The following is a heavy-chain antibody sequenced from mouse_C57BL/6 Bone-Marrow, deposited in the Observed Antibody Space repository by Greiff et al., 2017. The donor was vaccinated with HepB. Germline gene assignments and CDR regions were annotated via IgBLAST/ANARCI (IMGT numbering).Heavy chain of an antibody. CDR2: IWSGGST. D-gene: IGHD1-1*01. Sequence: VQLVESGPGLVQPSQSLSITCTVSGFSLTSYGVHWVRQSPGKGLEWLGVIWSGGSTDYNAAFISRLSISKDNSKSQVFFKMNSLQADDTAIYYCARSGDYGSSYWYFDVWGTGTTVTVSS. CDR3: ARSGDYGSSYWYFDV. CDR1: GFSLTSYG. V-gene: IGHV2-2*01. J-gene: IGHJ1*03.